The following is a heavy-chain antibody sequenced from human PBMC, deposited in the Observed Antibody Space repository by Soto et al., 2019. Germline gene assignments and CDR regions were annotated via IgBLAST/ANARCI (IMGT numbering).Heavy chain of an antibody. CDR1: GYTFARYD. Sequence: GSAVKARCEACGYTFARYDMHWGRQAPGQGLEWMGIINPSGGSTSYAQKFQGRVTMTRDTSTSTVYMELSSLRSEDTAVYYCARERRSPYSYSFPNSSFYHGMYVWG. CDR3: ARERRSPYSYSFPNSSFYHGMYV. V-gene: IGHV1-46*01. D-gene: IGHD3-16*01. J-gene: IGHJ6*02. CDR2: INPSGGST.